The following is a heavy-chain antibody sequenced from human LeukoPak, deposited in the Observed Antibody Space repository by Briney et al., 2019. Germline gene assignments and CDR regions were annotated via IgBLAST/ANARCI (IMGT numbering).Heavy chain of an antibody. J-gene: IGHJ6*03. CDR1: GGSISSYY. CDR2: IYTSGST. CDR3: ARPLRDCSSTSCYTGDYYYYYMDV. Sequence: KPSETLSLTCTVSGGSISSYYWSWIRQPPGKGLEWIGYIYTSGSTYYNPSLKSRVTISVDTSKNQSSLKLSSVTAADTAVYYCARPLRDCSSTSCYTGDYYYYYMDVWGKGTTVTVSS. D-gene: IGHD2-2*02. V-gene: IGHV4-4*09.